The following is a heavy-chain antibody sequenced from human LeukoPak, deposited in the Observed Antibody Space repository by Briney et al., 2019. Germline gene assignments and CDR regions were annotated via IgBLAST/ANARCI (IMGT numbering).Heavy chain of an antibody. Sequence: ASVKVSCKASGGTFSSYAISWVRQAPGQGLEWMGRIIPILGIANYAQKFQGRVTITADKSTSTAYMELSSLRSEDTAVHYCANAAGYSSGWYLGGYFDYWGQGTLVTVSS. CDR1: GGTFSSYA. V-gene: IGHV1-69*04. J-gene: IGHJ4*02. CDR2: IIPILGIA. CDR3: ANAAGYSSGWYLGGYFDY. D-gene: IGHD6-19*01.